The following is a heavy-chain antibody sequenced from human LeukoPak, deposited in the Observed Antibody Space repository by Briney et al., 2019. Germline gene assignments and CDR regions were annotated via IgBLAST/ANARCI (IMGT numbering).Heavy chain of an antibody. CDR3: AKAAYGDYVNWFDP. V-gene: IGHV3-23*01. CDR1: GFTFSSYA. J-gene: IGHJ5*02. CDR2: ISGSGGST. Sequence: GGSLRLSCAASGFTFSSYAMSWVRQAPGKGLEWVSAISGSGGSTYYADTVKGRFTISRDNSKNTLYLQMNSLRAEDTALYYCAKAAYGDYVNWFDPWGQGILVIVSS. D-gene: IGHD4-17*01.